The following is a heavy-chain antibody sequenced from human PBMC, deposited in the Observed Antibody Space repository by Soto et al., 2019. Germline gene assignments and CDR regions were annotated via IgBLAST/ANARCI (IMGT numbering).Heavy chain of an antibody. V-gene: IGHV3-23*01. CDR1: GFTFSSYA. J-gene: IGHJ4*02. CDR2: ISDSGGST. CDR3: AKGTYYYVSAPYYFDY. D-gene: IGHD3-10*01. Sequence: PGGSLRLSCAASGFTFSSYAMSWVRQAPGKGLEWVSGISDSGGSTYYADSVKGRFTISRDNSKNTLYLQMNSLRAEDTAVYYCAKGTYYYVSAPYYFDYWGQGTLVTVSS.